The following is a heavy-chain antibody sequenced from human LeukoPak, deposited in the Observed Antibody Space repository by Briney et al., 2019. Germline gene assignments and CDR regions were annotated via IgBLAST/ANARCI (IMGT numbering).Heavy chain of an antibody. CDR3: ARPISPIAVAGNGAFDI. Sequence: GGSLRLSSAASGFTFSSYAMSWVRQAPGKGLEWVSAISGSGGSTYYADYVKGRFTISRDNSKNTLYLQVNSLRAEDTAVYYCARPISPIAVAGNGAFDIWGQGTMVTVSS. CDR2: ISGSGGST. D-gene: IGHD6-19*01. CDR1: GFTFSSYA. J-gene: IGHJ3*02. V-gene: IGHV3-23*01.